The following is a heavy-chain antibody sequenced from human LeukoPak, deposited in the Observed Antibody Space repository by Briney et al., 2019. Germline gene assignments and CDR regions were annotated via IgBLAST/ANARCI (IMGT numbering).Heavy chain of an antibody. CDR3: ARHRVPVAGTGYYFDY. Sequence: GESLKISCKGSGYSFTSYWIGWVRQMPGKGLEWMGIIYPGDSDTRYSPSFQGQVTISADTSISTAYLQWSSLKASDTAMYYRARHRVPVAGTGYYFDYWGQGTLVTVSS. CDR2: IYPGDSDT. CDR1: GYSFTSYW. J-gene: IGHJ4*02. V-gene: IGHV5-51*01. D-gene: IGHD6-19*01.